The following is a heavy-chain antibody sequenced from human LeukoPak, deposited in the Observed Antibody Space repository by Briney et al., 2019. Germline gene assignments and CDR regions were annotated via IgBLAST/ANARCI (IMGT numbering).Heavy chain of an antibody. CDR3: ARGAPEYYFDY. Sequence: SVKVSCKASGGTFGSYAISWVRQAPGQGLGWMGGIIPIFGTANCAQKFQGRVTIATDESTSTAYMELSSLRSEDTTVYYCARGAPEYYFDYWGQGTLVTVSS. V-gene: IGHV1-69*05. J-gene: IGHJ4*02. CDR2: IIPIFGTA. CDR1: GGTFGSYA.